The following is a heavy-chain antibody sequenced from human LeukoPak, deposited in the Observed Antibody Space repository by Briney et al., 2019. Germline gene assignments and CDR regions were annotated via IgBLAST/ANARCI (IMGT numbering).Heavy chain of an antibody. Sequence: ASVKVSCKASGYTFTSYGISWVRQAPGQGLEWMGWVSAYNGNTNYAQKLQGRVTMTTDTSTSTAYMELRSLRSDDTAVYYCARVAVGATHDEFDYWGQGTLVTVSS. CDR1: GYTFTSYG. J-gene: IGHJ4*02. V-gene: IGHV1-18*01. D-gene: IGHD1-26*01. CDR2: VSAYNGNT. CDR3: ARVAVGATHDEFDY.